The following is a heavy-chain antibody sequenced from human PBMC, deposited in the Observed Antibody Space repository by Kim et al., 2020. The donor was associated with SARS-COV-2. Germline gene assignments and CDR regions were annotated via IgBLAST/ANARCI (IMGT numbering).Heavy chain of an antibody. Sequence: ASVKVSCKASGYTFTGYYMHWVRQAPGQGLEWMGWINPNSGGTNYAQKFQGRVTMTRDTSISTAYMELSRLRSDDTAVYYCARVNLNEYGITMVRGVIFDAFDIWGQGTMVTVSS. J-gene: IGHJ3*02. CDR3: ARVNLNEYGITMVRGVIFDAFDI. CDR2: INPNSGGT. D-gene: IGHD3-10*01. CDR1: GYTFTGYY. V-gene: IGHV1-2*02.